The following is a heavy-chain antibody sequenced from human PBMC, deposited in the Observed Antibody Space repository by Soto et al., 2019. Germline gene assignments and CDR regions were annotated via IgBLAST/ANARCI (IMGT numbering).Heavy chain of an antibody. J-gene: IGHJ4*02. CDR1: GGSISSSSYY. CDR3: ARGINYFDY. D-gene: IGHD3-16*01. CDR2: IYYSGST. Sequence: SETLSLTCTVSGGSISSSSYYWGWIRQPPGKGLEWIGSIYYSGSTYYNPSLKSRVTISVDTSKNQFSLKLSSVTAADTAVYYCARGINYFDYWGQGTLVTVSS. V-gene: IGHV4-39*01.